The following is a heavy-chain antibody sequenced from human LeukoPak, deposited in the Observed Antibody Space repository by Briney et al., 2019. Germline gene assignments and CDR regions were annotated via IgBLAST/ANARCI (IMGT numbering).Heavy chain of an antibody. D-gene: IGHD4-23*01. CDR2: ISAYNGNT. Sequence: ASVKVSCKASGGTFSSYAISWVRQAPGQGLEWMGWISAYNGNTNYAQKLQGRVTMTTDTSTSTAYMELRSLRSDDTAVYYCARGRGYGGNAWDFQHWGQGTLVTVSS. V-gene: IGHV1-18*01. CDR1: GGTFSSYA. J-gene: IGHJ1*01. CDR3: ARGRGYGGNAWDFQH.